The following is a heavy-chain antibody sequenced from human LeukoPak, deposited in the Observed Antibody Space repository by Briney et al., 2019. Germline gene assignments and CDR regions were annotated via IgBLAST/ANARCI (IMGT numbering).Heavy chain of an antibody. CDR2: IYYTGST. V-gene: IGHV4-59*08. CDR3: ARHNARLRGWIGEVDF. Sequence: SESLSLTRSVSGGSLNNYYWSWIRQPPGKGLEWMGYIYYTGSTNYIPSLTRRVTISAGTSRRQFSLMLRSVTAADTAFYYCARHNARLRGWIGEVDFWGQGALVTVSS. CDR1: GGSLNNYY. D-gene: IGHD3-10*01. J-gene: IGHJ4*02.